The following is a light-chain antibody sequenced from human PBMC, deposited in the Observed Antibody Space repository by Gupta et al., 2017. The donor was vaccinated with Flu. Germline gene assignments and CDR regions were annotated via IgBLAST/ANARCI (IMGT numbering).Light chain of an antibody. V-gene: IGKV1-6*01. J-gene: IGKJ1*01. CDR2: GAS. Sequence: AIQMTQSPSSLSASVGDRVIITCRASQGIRNNLAWYQHNPGSAPKLLIYGASTLQGGVPSRFSGSGSGTAFTLTISSLQPEDFATYYCLQGYNFPPTFGQGTRVEI. CDR3: LQGYNFPPT. CDR1: QGIRNN.